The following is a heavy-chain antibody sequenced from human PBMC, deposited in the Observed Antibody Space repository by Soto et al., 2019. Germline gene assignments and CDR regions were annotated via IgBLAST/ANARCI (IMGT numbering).Heavy chain of an antibody. Sequence: PXVSLRLSCAASGFTSGGSAIHWVRQASGKGLEWVGRIRSKTNSYATSYAASVKGRFTISRDDSKNTAYLQMNSLKTEDTAVYYCTRHPRNYYDSSGSANWFDPWGQGTLVTVSS. CDR2: IRSKTNSYAT. CDR3: TRHPRNYYDSSGSANWFDP. D-gene: IGHD3-22*01. V-gene: IGHV3-73*01. CDR1: GFTSGGSA. J-gene: IGHJ5*02.